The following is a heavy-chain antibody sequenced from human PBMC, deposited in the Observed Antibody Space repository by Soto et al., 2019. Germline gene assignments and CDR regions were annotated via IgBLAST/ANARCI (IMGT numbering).Heavy chain of an antibody. J-gene: IGHJ6*02. V-gene: IGHV3-23*01. D-gene: IGHD6-19*01. CDR1: GFTFSNYA. CDR3: ARGIAVAVPYYYGVDV. CDR2: ISLSDSGT. Sequence: GGSLRLSCAASGFTFSNYAMTWVRQAPGKGLEWVSSISLSDSGTFYADSVKGRFTISRDNFKNTLYLQMNSLRVEDTALYYCARGIAVAVPYYYGVDVWGPGTTVTVSS.